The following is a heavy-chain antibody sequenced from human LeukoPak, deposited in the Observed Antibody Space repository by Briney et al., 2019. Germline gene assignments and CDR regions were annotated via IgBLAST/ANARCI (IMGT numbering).Heavy chain of an antibody. V-gene: IGHV3-74*01. D-gene: IGHD6-13*01. CDR3: AREEHRLAEAGTSAFDL. J-gene: IGHJ3*01. Sequence: LSGGSLRLSCVASGFTFSENWMHWVRQAPGKGLAWVSHINRDGGLTNYADSVKGRFTISRDNARNTVCLQMSSLRVEDTAIYFCAREEHRLAEAGTSAFDLGGQGTLVTVSP. CDR1: GFTFSENW. CDR2: INRDGGLT.